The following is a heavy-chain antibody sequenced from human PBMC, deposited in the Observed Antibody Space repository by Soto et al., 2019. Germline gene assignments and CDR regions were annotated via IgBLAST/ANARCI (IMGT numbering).Heavy chain of an antibody. V-gene: IGHV1-69*13. D-gene: IGHD1-26*01. J-gene: IGHJ4*02. CDR3: ARDQSIVGATYALDY. CDR1: GGTFSSYA. Sequence: SVKVSCKASGGTFSSYAISWVRQAPGQGLEWMGGIIPIFGTANYAQKFQGRVTITADESTSTAYMELSSLRSEDTAVCYCARDQSIVGATYALDYWGQGTLVTAPQ. CDR2: IIPIFGTA.